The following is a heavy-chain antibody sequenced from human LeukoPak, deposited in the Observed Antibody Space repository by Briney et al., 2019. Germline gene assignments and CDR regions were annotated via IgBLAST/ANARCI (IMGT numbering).Heavy chain of an antibody. CDR2: IYTSGST. D-gene: IGHD3-10*01. J-gene: IGHJ5*02. CDR1: GGSISSYY. Sequence: SETLSLTCTVSGGSISSYYWSWIRQPAGKGLEWIGRIYTSGSTNYNPSLKSRVTISVDTSKNQFSLKLSSVTAADTAVYYCARDYGFGEGSWFDPWGQGTLVTVSS. CDR3: ARDYGFGEGSWFDP. V-gene: IGHV4-4*07.